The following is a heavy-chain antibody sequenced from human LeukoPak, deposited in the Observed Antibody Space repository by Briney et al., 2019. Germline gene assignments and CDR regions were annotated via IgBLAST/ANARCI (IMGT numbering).Heavy chain of an antibody. D-gene: IGHD5-24*01. CDR3: AMGNYRGFDY. Sequence: SETLSLTCTVSGGSISSSSYYWGWIRQPPGKGLEWIGSIYYSGSTYYNPSLKSRVTISIDTSKNQFSLKLSSVTAADTAVYYCAMGNYRGFDYWGQGALVTVSS. J-gene: IGHJ4*02. CDR2: IYYSGST. CDR1: GGSISSSSYY. V-gene: IGHV4-39*07.